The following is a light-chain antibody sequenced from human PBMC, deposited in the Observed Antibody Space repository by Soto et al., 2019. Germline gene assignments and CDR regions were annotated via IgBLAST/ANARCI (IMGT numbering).Light chain of an antibody. CDR2: YDS. V-gene: IGLV3-21*04. J-gene: IGLJ2*01. CDR1: NIGTKS. Sequence: SYELTQSPSVSVAPGRTARIACEGNNIGTKSVHWYQQRPGQAPVVVVYYDSDRPSGIPERFSGSNSGNTATLTISSVEAGDEADYYCQVWDTSTCHPIFGGGTKLTVL. CDR3: QVWDTSTCHPI.